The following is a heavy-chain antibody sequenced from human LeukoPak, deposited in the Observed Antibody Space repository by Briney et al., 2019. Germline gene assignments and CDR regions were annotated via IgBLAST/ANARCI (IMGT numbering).Heavy chain of an antibody. J-gene: IGHJ4*02. D-gene: IGHD1-26*01. CDR1: GFTFSSYA. CDR2: ISYDGSSK. CDR3: ARDRVGATDYFDY. Sequence: GGSLRLSCAASGFTFSSYAMHWVRQAPGKGLEWVAVISYDGSSKYYADSVKGRFTISRDNSKNTLYLQMNSLRAEDTAVYYCARDRVGATDYFDYWGQGTLVTVSS. V-gene: IGHV3-30-3*01.